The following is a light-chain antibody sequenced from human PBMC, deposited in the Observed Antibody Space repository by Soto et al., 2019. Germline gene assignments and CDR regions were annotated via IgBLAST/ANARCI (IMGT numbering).Light chain of an antibody. CDR1: QSVSSSY. CDR2: GAS. Sequence: EIVLTLSPGTLSLSPGERATLSCRASQSVSSSYLAWYQQKPGQAPRLLIYGASSRATGIPDRFSGSGSGTDFTLTSNRLEPEDFAVYYCQQYGSSITFGQGGRLEIK. J-gene: IGKJ5*01. V-gene: IGKV3-20*01. CDR3: QQYGSSIT.